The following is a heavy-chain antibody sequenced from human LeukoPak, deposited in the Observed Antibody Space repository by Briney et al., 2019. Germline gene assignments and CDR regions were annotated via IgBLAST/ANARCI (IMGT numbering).Heavy chain of an antibody. Sequence: GGSLRLSCAASGFTFSNYAMHWVRQAPGKGLEWVAVISYDGGNKYYADSVKGRFTISRDNSKDTLYLQMNSLRADDTAVYSCARSGQLWSSEYYFDFCGQGTLVTVSS. CDR2: ISYDGGNK. J-gene: IGHJ4*02. V-gene: IGHV3-30*04. D-gene: IGHD5-18*01. CDR3: ARSGQLWSSEYYFDF. CDR1: GFTFSNYA.